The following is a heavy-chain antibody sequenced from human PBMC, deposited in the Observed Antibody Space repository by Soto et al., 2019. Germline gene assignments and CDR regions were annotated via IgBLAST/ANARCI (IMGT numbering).Heavy chain of an antibody. CDR2: TRNKANSYTT. CDR3: ARLAPD. Sequence: EVQLVESGGGLVQPGGSLRLSCAASGFTFSDHNMDWVRQAPGKGLEWVGRTRNKANSYTTEYAASVKGRFTISRDDSKKSLYLQMNSLKTEDTAMYYCARLAPDWGQGTLVTAS. J-gene: IGHJ4*02. V-gene: IGHV3-72*01. CDR1: GFTFSDHN.